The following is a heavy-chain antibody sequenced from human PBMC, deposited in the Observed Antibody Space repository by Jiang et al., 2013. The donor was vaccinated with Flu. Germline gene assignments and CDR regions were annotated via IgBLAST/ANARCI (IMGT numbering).Heavy chain of an antibody. CDR1: GGSISSSSYY. CDR3: ARHNFEDGYNF. V-gene: IGHV4-39*01. Sequence: GPGLVKPSETLSLTCTVSGGSISSSSYYWGWIRQPPGKGLEWIGSIYYSGSTYYNPSLKSRVTISVDTSKNQFSLKLSSVTAADTAVYYCARHNFEDGYNFWGQGTWSPSPQ. J-gene: IGHJ4*02. CDR2: IYYSGST. D-gene: IGHD5-24*01.